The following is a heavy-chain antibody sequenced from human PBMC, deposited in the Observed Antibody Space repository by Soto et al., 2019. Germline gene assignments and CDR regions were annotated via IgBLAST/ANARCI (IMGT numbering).Heavy chain of an antibody. CDR1: GFTFSSYA. J-gene: IGHJ6*02. V-gene: IGHV3-30-3*01. Sequence: GGSLRLSCAASGFTFSSYAMHWVRQAPGKGLGWVAVISYDGSNKYYADSVKGRFTISRDNSKNTLYLQMNSLRAEDTAVYYCARDMKYYYYYGMDVWGQGTTVTVSS. D-gene: IGHD3-16*01. CDR2: ISYDGSNK. CDR3: ARDMKYYYYYGMDV.